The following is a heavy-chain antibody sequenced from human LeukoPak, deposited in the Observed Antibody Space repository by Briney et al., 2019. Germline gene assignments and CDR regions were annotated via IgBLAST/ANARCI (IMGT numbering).Heavy chain of an antibody. Sequence: SGTLSLTCAVSGGSISSSNWWSWVRQPPGKGLEWIGEIYHSGSTNYNPSLKSRVTISVDKSKNQFSLKLSSVTAADTAVYYCARHHLSGLALPSYWFDPWGQGTLVTVSS. D-gene: IGHD3/OR15-3a*01. CDR1: GGSISSSNW. CDR3: ARHHLSGLALPSYWFDP. V-gene: IGHV4-4*02. J-gene: IGHJ5*02. CDR2: IYHSGST.